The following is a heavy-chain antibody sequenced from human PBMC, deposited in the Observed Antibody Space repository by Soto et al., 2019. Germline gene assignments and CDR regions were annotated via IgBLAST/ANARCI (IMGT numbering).Heavy chain of an antibody. J-gene: IGHJ6*02. CDR1: GYSFTSYW. V-gene: IGHV5-51*01. CDR2: IYPGDSDT. CDR3: ARDYYDILTGQSRYYYYGMDV. Sequence: GESLKISCKGSGYSFTSYWIGWVRQMPGKGLEWMGIIYPGDSDTRYSPSFQGQVTISADKSISTAYLQWSSLKASDTAMYYCARDYYDILTGQSRYYYYGMDVWGQGTTVTVSS. D-gene: IGHD3-9*01.